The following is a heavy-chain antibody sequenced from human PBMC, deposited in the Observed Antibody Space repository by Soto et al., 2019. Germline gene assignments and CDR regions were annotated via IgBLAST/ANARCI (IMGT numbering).Heavy chain of an antibody. Sequence: QVQLVQSGAEVKKPGSSVKVSCTASGDTFSSYAISWVRQAPGQGLEWMGGIIPIFGTANYAQKFHGRVTITAYESTSTAYMELSSLRSEDTAVYYCARDGSGYRSRASPMDVWGQGTTVTVSS. CDR1: GDTFSSYA. J-gene: IGHJ6*02. CDR2: IIPIFGTA. CDR3: ARDGSGYRSRASPMDV. D-gene: IGHD3-22*01. V-gene: IGHV1-69*01.